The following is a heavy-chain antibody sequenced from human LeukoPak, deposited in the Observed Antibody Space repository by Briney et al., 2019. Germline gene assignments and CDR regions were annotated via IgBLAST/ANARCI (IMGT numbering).Heavy chain of an antibody. CDR3: ARACGDCYLNYYYMDV. J-gene: IGHJ6*03. Sequence: GGSLRLSCAASGFTFGSYWMSWVRQAPGKGLEWVANIKQDGSEKYYVDSVKGRFTISRDNAKNSLYLQMNSLRAEDTAVYYCARACGDCYLNYYYMDVWGKGTTVTVSS. CDR1: GFTFGSYW. V-gene: IGHV3-7*01. CDR2: IKQDGSEK. D-gene: IGHD2-21*02.